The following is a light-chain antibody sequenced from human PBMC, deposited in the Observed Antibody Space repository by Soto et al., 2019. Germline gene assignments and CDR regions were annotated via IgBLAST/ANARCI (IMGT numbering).Light chain of an antibody. CDR2: WAS. CDR3: QQYYYIPRT. V-gene: IGKV4-1*01. CDR1: QTVLYNSDNKNY. Sequence: DIVMTQSPDSLAVSLGESATINCKSSQTVLYNSDNKNYLAWYQQKPGQPPKLLINWASTRESGVPDRFSGSGSGTDFTLTISSLQAEEVAVYYCQQYYYIPRTFGPGTKVEIK. J-gene: IGKJ1*01.